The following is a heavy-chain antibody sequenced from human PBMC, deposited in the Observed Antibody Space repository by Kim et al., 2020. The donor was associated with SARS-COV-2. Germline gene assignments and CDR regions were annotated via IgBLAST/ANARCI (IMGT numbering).Heavy chain of an antibody. CDR2: ISYDGSNK. J-gene: IGHJ6*03. D-gene: IGHD5-18*01. V-gene: IGHV3-30*18. CDR1: GFTFSSYG. CDR3: AKTRGGYRLMDF. Sequence: GGSLRLSCAASGFTFSSYGMHWVRQAPGKGLEWVAVISYDGSNKYYADSVKGRFTISRDNSKNTLHLQMNSLTAEDTAVYYCAKTRGGYRLMDFGGKG.